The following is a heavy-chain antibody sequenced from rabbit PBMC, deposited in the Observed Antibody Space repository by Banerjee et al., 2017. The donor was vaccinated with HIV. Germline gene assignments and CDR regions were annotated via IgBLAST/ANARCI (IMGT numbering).Heavy chain of an antibody. J-gene: IGHJ4*01. CDR2: IDAGSSGST. V-gene: IGHV1S40*01. CDR3: ARSPYGSSSDYPL. Sequence: QSLEESGGDLVKPGASLTLTCTASGFSFSSGYDMCWVRQPPGKGLEWIACIDAGSSGSTYYASWAKGRFTISKTSSTTVTLQMTSLTAADTATYFCARSPYGSSSDYPLWGPGTLVTVS. D-gene: IGHD1-1*01. CDR1: GFSFSSGYD.